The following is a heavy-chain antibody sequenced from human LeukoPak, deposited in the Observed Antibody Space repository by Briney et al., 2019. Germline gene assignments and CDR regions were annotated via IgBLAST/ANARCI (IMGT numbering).Heavy chain of an antibody. J-gene: IGHJ6*02. V-gene: IGHV4-59*01. CDR3: AREFQLYMDV. Sequence: SETLSLTCTVSGGSISSYYWSWIRHPPGKGLEWIGYIYYSGSTNYNPSLKSRVTISVDTSKNQFSLKLSSVTAADTAVYYCAREFQLYMDVWGQGTTVTVSS. CDR1: GGSISSYY. CDR2: IYYSGST. D-gene: IGHD2-15*01.